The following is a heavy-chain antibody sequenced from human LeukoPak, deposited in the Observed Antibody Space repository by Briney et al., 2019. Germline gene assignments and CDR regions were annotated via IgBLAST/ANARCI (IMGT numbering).Heavy chain of an antibody. J-gene: IGHJ4*02. V-gene: IGHV3-23*01. D-gene: IGHD6-6*01. CDR3: AKEGRGYSSSPLDY. Sequence: HPGGSLRLSCAASGFTFSGYAMSWVRQAPGKGLEWVSTISGSGGSTYYADSVKGRFTISRDSSENTQYLQMNSLSAEDTAVYFCAKEGRGYSSSPLDYWGQGTPVTVSS. CDR1: GFTFSGYA. CDR2: ISGSGGST.